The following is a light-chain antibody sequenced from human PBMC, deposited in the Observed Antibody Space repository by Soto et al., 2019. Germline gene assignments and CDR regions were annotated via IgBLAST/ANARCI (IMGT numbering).Light chain of an antibody. CDR3: QQYGSSSYT. V-gene: IGKV3-20*01. Sequence: ESVLTQSPGTLSLSPGERATLSCRASQTVSSSYLTWYQQKPGQAPRLLIYGASSRATGIPDRFSCSGSGTDFTLTISRLEPEDLAVYYCQQYGSSSYTFGQGTKLEIK. J-gene: IGKJ2*01. CDR2: GAS. CDR1: QTVSSSY.